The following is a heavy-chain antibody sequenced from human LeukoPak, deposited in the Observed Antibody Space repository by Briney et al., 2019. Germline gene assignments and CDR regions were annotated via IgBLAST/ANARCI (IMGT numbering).Heavy chain of an antibody. Sequence: GGSLRLSCAASEFTFSSFSTYAMHWVRQAPGKGLEYVSGISSDGGSTYYANSVKGRFTISRDNSKNTLYLQMNSLRAEDTAVYYCAKNGVGATAGYFDYWGQGTLVTVSS. CDR3: AKNGVGATAGYFDY. CDR1: EFTFSSFSTYA. J-gene: IGHJ4*02. CDR2: ISSDGGST. V-gene: IGHV3-64*04. D-gene: IGHD1-26*01.